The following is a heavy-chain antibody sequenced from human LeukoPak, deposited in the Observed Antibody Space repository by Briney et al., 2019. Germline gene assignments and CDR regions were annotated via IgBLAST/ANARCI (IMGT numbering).Heavy chain of an antibody. D-gene: IGHD2-2*01. V-gene: IGHV4-34*01. CDR1: GGSFSGYY. J-gene: IGHJ4*02. CDR3: ARTSSTSPGGGYYFDY. Sequence: PSETLSLTCAVYGGSFSGYYWSWIRQPPGKGLEWIGEINHSGSTNYDPSLKSRVTISVDTSKNQFSLKLSSVTAADTAVYYCARTSSTSPGGGYYFDYWGQGTLATVSS. CDR2: INHSGST.